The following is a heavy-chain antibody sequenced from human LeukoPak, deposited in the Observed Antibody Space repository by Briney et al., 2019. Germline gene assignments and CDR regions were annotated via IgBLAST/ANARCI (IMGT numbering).Heavy chain of an antibody. D-gene: IGHD2-2*01. CDR3: ARDAWEPYCSSTSCYDGYYYYYMDV. CDR1: GGSISSYY. J-gene: IGHJ6*03. V-gene: IGHV4-4*07. Sequence: SETLSLTCTVSGGSISSYYWSWIRQPAGKGLEWIGRIYNSGSTNYNPSLKSRVTMSVDTSKNQFSLKLSSVTAADTAVYYCARDAWEPYCSSTSCYDGYYYYYMDVWGKGTTVTVSS. CDR2: IYNSGST.